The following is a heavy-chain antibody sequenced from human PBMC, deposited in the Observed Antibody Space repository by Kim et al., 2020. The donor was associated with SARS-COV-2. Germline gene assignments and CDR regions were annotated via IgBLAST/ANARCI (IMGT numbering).Heavy chain of an antibody. J-gene: IGHJ6*02. Sequence: GGSLRLSCAASGFTFSDYYMSWIRQAPGKGLEWVSYISSSSSYTNYADSVKGRFTISRDNAKNSLYLQMNSLRAEDTAVYYCARERVIAAAGTRVRYGMDVWGQGTTVTVSS. CDR3: ARERVIAAAGTRVRYGMDV. CDR1: GFTFSDYY. V-gene: IGHV3-11*05. CDR2: ISSSSSYT. D-gene: IGHD6-13*01.